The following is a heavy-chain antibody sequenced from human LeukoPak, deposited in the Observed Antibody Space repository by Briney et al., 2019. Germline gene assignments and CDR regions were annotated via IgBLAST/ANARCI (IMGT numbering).Heavy chain of an antibody. Sequence: NSGGSLRLSCAASGFTFSDYYMSWIRQAPGKGLEWVSYISSSGSTIYYADSVKGRFTISRDNAKNSLHLQMNSLRAEDTAVYYCARDEDYGGKFDYWGQGTLVTVSS. V-gene: IGHV3-11*01. D-gene: IGHD4-23*01. J-gene: IGHJ4*02. CDR3: ARDEDYGGKFDY. CDR1: GFTFSDYY. CDR2: ISSSGSTI.